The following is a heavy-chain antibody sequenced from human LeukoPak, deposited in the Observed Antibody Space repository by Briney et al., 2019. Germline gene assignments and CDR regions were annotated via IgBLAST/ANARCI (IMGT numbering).Heavy chain of an antibody. CDR2: IIPIFGTA. J-gene: IGHJ4*02. D-gene: IGHD3-10*01. Sequence: SVTVSCKASGGTFSSYAISWVRQAPGQGLEWMGGIIPIFGTANYAQKFQGRVTITADESTSTAYMELSSLRSEDTAVYYCARGVFWDYGSGSYSDYWGPGTLVTVSS. CDR1: GGTFSSYA. CDR3: ARGVFWDYGSGSYSDY. V-gene: IGHV1-69*01.